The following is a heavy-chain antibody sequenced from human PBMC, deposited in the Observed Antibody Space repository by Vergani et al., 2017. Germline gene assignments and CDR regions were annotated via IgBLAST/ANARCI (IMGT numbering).Heavy chain of an antibody. CDR2: INHSGST. CDR1: GGSFSGYY. Sequence: QVQLQQWGAGLLKPSETLSLTCAVYGGSFSGYYWSWIRQPPGKGLEWIGEINHSGSTNYNPSLKSRVTISVDTSKNQFSLKLSSVTAADTAVYYCARERRKGVVVVPAAMGGDXFDPWGQGTLVTVSS. CDR3: ARERRKGVVVVPAAMGGDXFDP. V-gene: IGHV4-34*01. J-gene: IGHJ5*02. D-gene: IGHD2-2*01.